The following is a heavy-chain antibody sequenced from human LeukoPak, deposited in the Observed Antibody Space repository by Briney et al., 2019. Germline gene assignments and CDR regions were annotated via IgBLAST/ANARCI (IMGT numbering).Heavy chain of an antibody. D-gene: IGHD7-27*01. CDR3: ARGHPWGLAFDY. V-gene: IGHV1-69*01. J-gene: IGHJ4*02. CDR2: IIPIFGTA. Sequence: SVKVSCKASGGTFSSYAISWVRQAPGQGLEWMGGIIPIFGTANYAQKFQGRVTITADESTSTAYMELSSLRSEDTAVYYCARGHPWGLAFDYWGQGTLVTVSS. CDR1: GGTFSSYA.